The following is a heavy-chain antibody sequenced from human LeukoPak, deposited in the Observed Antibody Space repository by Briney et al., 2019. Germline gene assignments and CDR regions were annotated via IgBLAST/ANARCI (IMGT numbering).Heavy chain of an antibody. J-gene: IGHJ3*02. D-gene: IGHD2-2*01. V-gene: IGHV3-30*18. CDR2: ISYDGSNK. CDR1: GFTFSSYG. Sequence: PGRSLRLSCAASGFTFSSYGMHWVRQAPGKGLEWVAVISYDGSNKYYADSVKGRFTISRDNSKNTLHLQMNSLRAEDTAVYYCAKDLVYLGYCSSTSCYAYAIDIWGQGTMVTVSS. CDR3: AKDLVYLGYCSSTSCYAYAIDI.